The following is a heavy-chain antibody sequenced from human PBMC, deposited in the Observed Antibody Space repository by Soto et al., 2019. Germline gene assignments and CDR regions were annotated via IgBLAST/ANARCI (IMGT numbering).Heavy chain of an antibody. V-gene: IGHV1-18*01. J-gene: IGHJ6*02. CDR1: GYTFTNYG. D-gene: IGHD2-8*01. CDR3: ARETYCTNGVCYADYYYGMDV. Sequence: ASVKVSCKTSGYTFTNYGVSWGRQAPGQGLEWMGYISGHNGNTNHAQKFQDRVTLTTDTSTSTAYMELRSLKSDDTAVYYCARETYCTNGVCYADYYYGMDVWGQGTTVTVSS. CDR2: ISGHNGNT.